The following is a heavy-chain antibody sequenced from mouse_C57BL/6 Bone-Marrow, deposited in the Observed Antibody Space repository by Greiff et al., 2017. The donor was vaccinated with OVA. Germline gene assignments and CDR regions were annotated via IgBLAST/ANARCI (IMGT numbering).Heavy chain of an antibody. Sequence: VQLQQSGPELVRPGASVKLSCTASGFNIKDDNMHWVKTRPEQGLEWIGWIDPENGDTEYASKFQGKATITADTSSNTAYLQLSSLTSEDTAVYYCTYYGNYWGQGTTLTVSS. CDR3: TYYGNY. V-gene: IGHV14-4*01. CDR1: GFNIKDDN. CDR2: IDPENGDT. J-gene: IGHJ2*01. D-gene: IGHD2-1*01.